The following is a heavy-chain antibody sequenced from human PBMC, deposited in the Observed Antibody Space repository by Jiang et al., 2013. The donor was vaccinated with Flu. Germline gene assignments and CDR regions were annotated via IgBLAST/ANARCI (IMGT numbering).Heavy chain of an antibody. V-gene: IGHV6-1*01. D-gene: IGHD4-17*01. CDR2: TYYRSKWYN. CDR3: ARVGRGDYDYWFDP. J-gene: IGHJ5*02. Sequence: QTLSLTCAISGDSVSSNSAAWNWIRQSPSRGLEWLGRTYYRSKWYNDYAVSVKGRISIDPDTSKNQVSLQLNSVTPEDTAVYYCARVGRGDYDYWFDPWGQGTLVTVSS. CDR1: GDSVSSNSAA.